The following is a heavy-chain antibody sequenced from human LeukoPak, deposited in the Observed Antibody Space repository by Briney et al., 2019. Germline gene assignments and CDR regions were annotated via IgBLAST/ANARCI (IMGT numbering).Heavy chain of an antibody. D-gene: IGHD3-3*01. J-gene: IGHJ4*02. CDR1: GGSISSYY. Sequence: SETLSLTCTVSGGSISSYYWSWIRQPPGKGLEWIGYIYYSGSTNYNPPLKSRVTISVDTSKNQFSLKLSSVTAADTAVYYCARESIFGVVMRSYYFDYWGQGTLVTVSS. CDR3: ARESIFGVVMRSYYFDY. CDR2: IYYSGST. V-gene: IGHV4-59*01.